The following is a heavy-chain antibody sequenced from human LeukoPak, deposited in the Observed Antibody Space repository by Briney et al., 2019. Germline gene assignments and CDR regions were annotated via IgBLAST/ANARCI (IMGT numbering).Heavy chain of an antibody. J-gene: IGHJ4*02. D-gene: IGHD3-22*01. CDR3: ARGPGYYYGDY. CDR1: GFNFNNCA. V-gene: IGHV3-30-3*01. Sequence: PGRSLRLSCAASGFNFNNCAMHWVRQAPGKGLEWVVVISYDGNSKYYADSVKGRFTISRDNSKNTLYLQMNSLRPEDTAMYYCARGPGYYYGDYWGQGTLVTVSS. CDR2: ISYDGNSK.